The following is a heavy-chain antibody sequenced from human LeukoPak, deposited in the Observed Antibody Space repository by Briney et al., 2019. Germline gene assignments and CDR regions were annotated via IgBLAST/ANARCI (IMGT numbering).Heavy chain of an antibody. Sequence: SEILSLTCTVSGGSISSGGYYWSWIRQHPGKGLEWIGYIYYSGSTYYNPSLKSRVTTSVDTSKNQFSLKLSSVTAADTAVYYCARGGAAAPRDAFDIWGQGTMVTVSS. CDR2: IYYSGST. V-gene: IGHV4-31*03. CDR3: ARGGAAAPRDAFDI. D-gene: IGHD6-13*01. CDR1: GGSISSGGYY. J-gene: IGHJ3*02.